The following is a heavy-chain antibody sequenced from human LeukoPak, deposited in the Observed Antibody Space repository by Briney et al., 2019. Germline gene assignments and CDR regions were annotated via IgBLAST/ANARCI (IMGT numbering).Heavy chain of an antibody. CDR2: IYTSGST. CDR3: ARGTLMWFGAKMEYYFDS. CDR1: GGSISSYY. J-gene: IGHJ4*02. D-gene: IGHD3-10*01. Sequence: TSETLSLTCTVSGGSISSYYWSWIRQPAGKGLEWIGRIYTSGSTNYNPSLKSRVTVSVDTSKNQFSLKLSSVTAADTAVYFCARGTLMWFGAKMEYYFDSWGQGTPPTVSS. V-gene: IGHV4-4*07.